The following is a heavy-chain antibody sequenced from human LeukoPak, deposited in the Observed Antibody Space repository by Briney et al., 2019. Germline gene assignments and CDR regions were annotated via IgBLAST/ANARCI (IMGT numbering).Heavy chain of an antibody. CDR3: ARGHYYDSSGYYPFFDY. V-gene: IGHV4-31*03. D-gene: IGHD3-22*01. CDR2: IYYSGST. J-gene: IGHJ4*02. CDR1: GGSISSGGYY. Sequence: SETLSLTCTVSGGSISSGGYYWSWIRQHPGKGLEWIGYIYYSGSTYYNPSLKSRVTISVDTSKNQFSLKLSSVTAADTAVYYCARGHYYDSSGYYPFFDYWGQGTLVTVPS.